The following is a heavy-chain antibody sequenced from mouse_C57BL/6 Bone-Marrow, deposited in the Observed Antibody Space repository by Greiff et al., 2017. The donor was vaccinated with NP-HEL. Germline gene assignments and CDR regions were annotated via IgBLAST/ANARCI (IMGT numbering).Heavy chain of an antibody. J-gene: IGHJ2*01. CDR3: TITTGY. Sequence: QVQLQQSGAELVRPGASVTLSCKASGYTFTDYEMHWVKQTPVHGLEWIGAIDPETGGTAYNQKFKGKAILTADKASSTAYMELRSLTSEDSAVYYCTITTGYWGQGTTLTVSS. CDR2: IDPETGGT. CDR1: GYTFTDYE. D-gene: IGHD1-1*01. V-gene: IGHV1-15*01.